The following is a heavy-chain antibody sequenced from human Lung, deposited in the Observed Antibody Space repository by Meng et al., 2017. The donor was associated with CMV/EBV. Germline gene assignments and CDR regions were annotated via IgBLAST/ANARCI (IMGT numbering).Heavy chain of an antibody. CDR2: INHRGST. V-gene: IGHV4-34*01. J-gene: IGHJ4*02. CDR1: GGSFSGYD. CDR3: ARGSTSVTMIVVVITAASLAYDS. Sequence: SXTLSLXCAAYGGSFSGYDWSWIRQSPGKGLEWIGEINHRGSTNYNPSLKSRLTISVDTSKNQFSLKQNSVTAADTAVYYCARGSTSVTMIVVVITAASLAYDSXGQGXLVTVSS. D-gene: IGHD3-22*01.